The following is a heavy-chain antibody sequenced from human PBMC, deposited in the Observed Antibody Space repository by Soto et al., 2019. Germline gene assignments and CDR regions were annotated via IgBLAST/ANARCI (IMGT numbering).Heavy chain of an antibody. CDR2: ISGSGGST. Sequence: WSLRLSCAASGFTFSSYAVSWVRQAPGKGLEWVSAISGSGGSTYYADSVKGRFTISRDNSKNTLYLQMNSLRAEDTAVYYCAKWDYDFWSGSDYYYYGMDVWGQGTTVTVYS. J-gene: IGHJ6*02. CDR1: GFTFSSYA. D-gene: IGHD3-3*01. CDR3: AKWDYDFWSGSDYYYYGMDV. V-gene: IGHV3-23*01.